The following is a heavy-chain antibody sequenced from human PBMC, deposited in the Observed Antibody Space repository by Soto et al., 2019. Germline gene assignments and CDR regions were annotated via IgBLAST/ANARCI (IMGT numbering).Heavy chain of an antibody. CDR1: GLTVSQNY. CDR3: VRPRPSGENYGMDV. CDR2: LYAEGST. D-gene: IGHD1-26*01. V-gene: IGHV3-53*01. Sequence: VQLVESGGGLIQPGGSLRLSCVASGLTVSQNYMAWVRQAPEMGPQWVSVLYAEGSTYYTESVKGRFTISRDPSKNTLFLQMDGLRAEDTDVYYCVRPRPSGENYGMDVWGQGTTVTVSS. J-gene: IGHJ6*02.